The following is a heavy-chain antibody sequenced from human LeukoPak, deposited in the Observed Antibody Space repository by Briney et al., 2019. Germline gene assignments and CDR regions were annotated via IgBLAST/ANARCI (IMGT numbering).Heavy chain of an antibody. V-gene: IGHV1-24*01. Sequence: ASVKVSCKVSGYTLTELSMHWVRQAPGKGLEWMGGFDPEDGETIYAQKFQGRVTITADKSTSTAYMELSSLRSEDTAVYYCARGQSNWYVCNYWGQGTLVTVSS. J-gene: IGHJ4*02. CDR2: FDPEDGET. CDR1: GYTLTELS. CDR3: ARGQSNWYVCNY. D-gene: IGHD6-13*01.